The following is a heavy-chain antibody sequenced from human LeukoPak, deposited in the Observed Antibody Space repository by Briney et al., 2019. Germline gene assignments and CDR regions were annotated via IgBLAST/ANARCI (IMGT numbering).Heavy chain of an antibody. CDR3: AKVLKGAVAFDF. Sequence: GASVKVSCKASGYTFTGYYMHWVRQAPGQGLEWMGWINPNSGGTNYAQKFQGRATMTRDTSISTAYMEMSRLTYDDTAIYYCAKVLKGAVAFDFWGQGTLVTVSS. J-gene: IGHJ4*02. D-gene: IGHD6-19*01. V-gene: IGHV1-2*02. CDR2: INPNSGGT. CDR1: GYTFTGYY.